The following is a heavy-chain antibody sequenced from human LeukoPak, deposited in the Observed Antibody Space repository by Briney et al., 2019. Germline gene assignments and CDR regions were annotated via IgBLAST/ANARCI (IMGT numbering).Heavy chain of an antibody. Sequence: PSETLSLTCTVSGGSISSYYWSWIRQPPGKGLEWIGYIYTSGSTNYNPSLKSRVTISVVTSKNQFSLKLSSVTAADTAVYYCATTPGIAAAGALTWGQGTLVTVSS. CDR3: ATTPGIAAAGALT. D-gene: IGHD6-13*01. J-gene: IGHJ4*02. CDR1: GGSISSYY. V-gene: IGHV4-4*09. CDR2: IYTSGST.